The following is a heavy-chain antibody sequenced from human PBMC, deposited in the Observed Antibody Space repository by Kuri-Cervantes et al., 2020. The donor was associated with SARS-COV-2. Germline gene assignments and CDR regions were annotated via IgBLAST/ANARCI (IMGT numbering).Heavy chain of an antibody. Sequence: GESLKISCADSGFTFSGYAMSWVRQAPGKGLEWVSAISGSGGSTYYADSVKGRFTISRDNSKNTLYLQMNSLRAEDTAVYYCAKDQGMGPKGTVDYWGQGTLVTVSS. CDR2: ISGSGGST. V-gene: IGHV3-23*01. CDR3: AKDQGMGPKGTVDY. D-gene: IGHD4-11*01. CDR1: GFTFSGYA. J-gene: IGHJ4*02.